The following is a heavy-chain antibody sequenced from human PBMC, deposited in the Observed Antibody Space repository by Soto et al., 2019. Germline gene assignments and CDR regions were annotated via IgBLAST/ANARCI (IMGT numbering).Heavy chain of an antibody. Sequence: SETLSLTCAVSGGSISSGVYSWSWIRQPPGRGLEWIGYIYESGSTYYNPSLTSRVTISQDRPMNQFSLKLTSVTAADTAVYYCARHAYTSSSSCFDPWGQGTLVTVSS. CDR3: ARHAYTSSSSCFDP. V-gene: IGHV4-30-2*01. CDR1: GGSISSGVYS. D-gene: IGHD6-6*01. J-gene: IGHJ5*02. CDR2: IYESGST.